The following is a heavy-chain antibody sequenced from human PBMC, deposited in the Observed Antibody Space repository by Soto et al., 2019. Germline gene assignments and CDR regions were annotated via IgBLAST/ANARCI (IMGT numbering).Heavy chain of an antibody. V-gene: IGHV3-30*04. J-gene: IGHJ4*02. Sequence: GGSLRLSCAASGFTFSDYALHWVRQAPGKGLEWVTVISSDGRNRYYADSVKGRFTISRDNSKNTLYLQMNSLRVEDTAVYFCAHLAGLANIDDYWGQGTPVTAPQ. CDR1: GFTFSDYA. CDR2: ISSDGRNR. CDR3: AHLAGLANIDDY. D-gene: IGHD3-9*01.